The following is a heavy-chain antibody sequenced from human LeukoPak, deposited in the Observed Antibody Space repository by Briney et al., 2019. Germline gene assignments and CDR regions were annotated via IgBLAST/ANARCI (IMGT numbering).Heavy chain of an antibody. CDR2: IYYSGST. Sequence: SETLSLTCTVSGVSISSSSYYWGWIRQPPGKGLEWIGSIYYSGSTYYNPSLKSRVTISVDTSKNQFSLKLSSVTAADTAVYYCARGRGQLPHNWFDPWGQGTLVTVSS. CDR3: ARGRGQLPHNWFDP. CDR1: GVSISSSSYY. J-gene: IGHJ5*02. D-gene: IGHD2-2*01. V-gene: IGHV4-39*01.